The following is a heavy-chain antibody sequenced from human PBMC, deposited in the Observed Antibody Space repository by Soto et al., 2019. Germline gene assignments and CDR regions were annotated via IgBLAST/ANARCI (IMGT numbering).Heavy chain of an antibody. Sequence: GGSLRLSCEASGFTFSAFWMHWVRQAPGKGLEWVSRINSDGRGTTYADSVQGRFSISRDNAKNTVFLEMTSLRPEDTAVYYCARVNTLTSAWPFDYWGQGALVTVSS. CDR2: INSDGRGT. CDR1: GFTFSAFW. V-gene: IGHV3-74*01. D-gene: IGHD6-19*01. CDR3: ARVNTLTSAWPFDY. J-gene: IGHJ4*02.